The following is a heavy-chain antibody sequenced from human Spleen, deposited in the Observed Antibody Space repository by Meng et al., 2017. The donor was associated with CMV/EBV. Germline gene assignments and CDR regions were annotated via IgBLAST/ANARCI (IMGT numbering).Heavy chain of an antibody. D-gene: IGHD5-18*01. CDR2: FSSSSTYI. CDR3: ARDRGYSYGYAFDY. CDR1: GFTFDYYA. Sequence: GESLKISCAASGFTFDYYAMHWVRQAPGKGLEWVSSFSSSSTYISYGDSVRGRFTVSRDNAKNSLYLQIDSLRAEDTAVYYCARDRGYSYGYAFDYWGQGTLVTVSS. V-gene: IGHV3-21*01. J-gene: IGHJ4*02.